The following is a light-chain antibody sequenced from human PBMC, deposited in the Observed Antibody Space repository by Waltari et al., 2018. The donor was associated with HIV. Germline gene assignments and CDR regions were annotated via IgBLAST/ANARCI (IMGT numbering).Light chain of an antibody. CDR3: CSYAGRSIYV. CDR2: EVT. CDR1: SSDIGTYEL. Sequence: QPALTQPASVSGSPGQSITLSCSGTSSDIGTYELVSWYQQHPGKAPKVSVYEVTNRPAGPSDRCSGSKSGNTASLTISGLQAEDEADYYCCSYAGRSIYVFGTGTTVTVL. J-gene: IGLJ1*01. V-gene: IGLV2-23*02.